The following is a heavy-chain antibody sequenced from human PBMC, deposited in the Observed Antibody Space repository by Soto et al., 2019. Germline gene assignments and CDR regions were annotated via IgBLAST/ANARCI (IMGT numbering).Heavy chain of an antibody. CDR2: IYTSASI. CDR1: GGSISSCAYS. CDR3: ARDREAGYNFYYGMDV. Sequence: TLSLTCAFSGGSISSCAYSWTWIRQPSGKGLEWIGRIYTSASINYNPSLKGRVTLSVDTSTNQVSLRLASVTAADTAIYYCARDREAGYNFYYGMDVWGQGNTVTVSS. J-gene: IGHJ6*02. V-gene: IGHV4-61*02. D-gene: IGHD6-19*01.